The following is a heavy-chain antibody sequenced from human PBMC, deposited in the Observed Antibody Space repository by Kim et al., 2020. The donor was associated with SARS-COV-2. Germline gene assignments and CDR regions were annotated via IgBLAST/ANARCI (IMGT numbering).Heavy chain of an antibody. Sequence: ASVKVSCKASGYSFSNYGLVWARQAPGQGLEWMGWISSNSGRTKYAQNVQGRVTLTTDTSTNTGYMELSSLRSDDTAVYYCAPYYDSNSYRGQWDWGQGT. D-gene: IGHD3-22*01. CDR1: GYSFSNYG. CDR2: ISSNSGRT. V-gene: IGHV1-18*01. J-gene: IGHJ4*01. CDR3: APYYDSNSYRGQWD.